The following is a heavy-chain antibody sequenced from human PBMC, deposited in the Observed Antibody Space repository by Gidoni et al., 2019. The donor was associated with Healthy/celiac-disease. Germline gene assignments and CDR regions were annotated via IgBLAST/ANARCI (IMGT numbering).Heavy chain of an antibody. CDR3: ARRGRRYGSGSYYNAAGDY. CDR1: GGSISSSSYY. Sequence: QLQLQESGPGLVKPSETLSLTCPVSGGSISSSSYYWGWIRQPPGKGLEWIGSIYYSGSTYYNPSLKSRVTISVDTSKNQFSLKLSSVTAADTAVYYCARRGRRYGSGSYYNAAGDYWGQGTLVTVSS. V-gene: IGHV4-39*01. J-gene: IGHJ4*02. D-gene: IGHD3-10*01. CDR2: IYYSGST.